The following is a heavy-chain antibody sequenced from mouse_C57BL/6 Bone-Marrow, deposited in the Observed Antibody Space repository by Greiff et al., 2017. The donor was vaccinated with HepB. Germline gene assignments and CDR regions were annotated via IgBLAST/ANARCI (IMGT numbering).Heavy chain of an antibody. CDR3: ARITFDV. J-gene: IGHJ1*03. Sequence: VQLKQPGAELVKPGASVKLSCKASGYTFTSYWMQWVKQRPGQGLEWIGEIDPSDSYTNYNQKFKGKATLTVDTSSSTAYMQLSSLTSEDSAVYYCARITFDVWGTGTTVTVSS. D-gene: IGHD1-1*01. CDR2: IDPSDSYT. CDR1: GYTFTSYW. V-gene: IGHV1-50*01.